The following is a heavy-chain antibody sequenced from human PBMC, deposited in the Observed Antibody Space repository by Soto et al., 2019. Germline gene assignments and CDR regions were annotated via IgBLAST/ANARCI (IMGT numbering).Heavy chain of an antibody. CDR2: INAGNGNT. D-gene: IGHD2-2*01. V-gene: IGHV1-3*01. CDR1: GYTFTSYA. J-gene: IGHJ4*02. Sequence: ASVKVSCKASGYTFTSYAMHWVRQAPRQRLEWMGWINAGNGNTKYSQKFQGRVTITRDTSASTAYMELSSLRSEDTAVYYCARAPRGYCSSTSCPYFDYWGQGTLVTVSS. CDR3: ARAPRGYCSSTSCPYFDY.